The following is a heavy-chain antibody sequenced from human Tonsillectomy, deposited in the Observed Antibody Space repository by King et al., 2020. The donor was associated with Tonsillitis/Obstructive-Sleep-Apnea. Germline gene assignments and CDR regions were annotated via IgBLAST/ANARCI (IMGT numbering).Heavy chain of an antibody. Sequence: QLQQWGAGLLKPSETLSLSCAVYGGSFSGYYWSWIRQPPGKGLEWIGEIDQSGSTNYNPSLKSRVTISVDTSKNLFSLKLSSVTAADTAVYYCARASEAFDTWGQGTMVTVSS. V-gene: IGHV4-34*01. CDR3: ARASEAFDT. CDR1: GGSFSGYY. J-gene: IGHJ3*02. CDR2: IDQSGST. D-gene: IGHD6-6*01.